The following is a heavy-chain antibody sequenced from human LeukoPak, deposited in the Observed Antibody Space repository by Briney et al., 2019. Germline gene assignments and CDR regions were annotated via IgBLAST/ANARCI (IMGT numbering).Heavy chain of an antibody. V-gene: IGHV3-30*04. CDR1: GFTFSSYA. J-gene: IGHJ4*02. Sequence: PGGSLRLSCAASGFTFSSYAMHWVRQAPGKGLEWVAVISYDGSNKYYADSVKGRFTISRDNSKNTLYLQMNSLRAEDTAVYYCARVDGSWLDIDYWGQGTLVTVSS. CDR2: ISYDGSNK. D-gene: IGHD6-19*01. CDR3: ARVDGSWLDIDY.